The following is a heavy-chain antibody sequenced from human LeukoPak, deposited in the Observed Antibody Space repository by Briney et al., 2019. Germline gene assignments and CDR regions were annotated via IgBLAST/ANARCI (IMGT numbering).Heavy chain of an antibody. Sequence: PGGSLRLSCAASGFTFSSYAMSWVRQAPGKGLEWVSAISGSGGSTYYADSVKGRFTISRDNSKNTLYLQMISLRAEDTAVYYCAKGGKWDVTPFDYWGQGTLVTVSS. CDR2: ISGSGGST. V-gene: IGHV3-23*01. D-gene: IGHD1-26*01. J-gene: IGHJ4*02. CDR1: GFTFSSYA. CDR3: AKGGKWDVTPFDY.